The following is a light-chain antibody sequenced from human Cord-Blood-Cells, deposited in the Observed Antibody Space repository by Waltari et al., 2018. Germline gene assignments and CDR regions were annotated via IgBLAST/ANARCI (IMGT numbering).Light chain of an antibody. CDR1: PGISSY. J-gene: IGKJ2*01. CDR2: AAS. CDR3: QQYYSYPRT. Sequence: AIRITQSPSSLSASTGDRVTITCRASPGISSYLAWYQQKPGKAPKLLIYAASTLQSGVPSRFSGSGSGTDFTLTISCLQSEDFATYYCQQYYSYPRTFGQGTKLEIK. V-gene: IGKV1-8*01.